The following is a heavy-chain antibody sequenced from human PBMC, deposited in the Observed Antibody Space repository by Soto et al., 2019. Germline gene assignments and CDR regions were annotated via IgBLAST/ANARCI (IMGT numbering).Heavy chain of an antibody. CDR1: GGSVSSGSYY. V-gene: IGHV4-61*01. CDR3: ARDRILSLYYYYGMDV. J-gene: IGHJ6*02. CDR2: IYYSGST. Sequence: PSETLSLTCTVSGGSVSSGSYYWSWIRQPPGKGLEWIGYIYYSGSTNYNPSLKSRVTISVDTSKNQFSLKLSSVTAADTAVYYCARDRILSLYYYYGMDVWGQGTTVTAP.